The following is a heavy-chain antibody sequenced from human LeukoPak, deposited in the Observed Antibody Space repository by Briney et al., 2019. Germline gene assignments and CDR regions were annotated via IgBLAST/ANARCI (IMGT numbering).Heavy chain of an antibody. CDR1: GGSISIGSYY. J-gene: IGHJ5*02. V-gene: IGHV4-61*02. D-gene: IGHD5-12*01. CDR3: AREGGFRTSDL. Sequence: SETLSLTCTASGGSISIGSYYWSWIRQPAGKGLEWIGRFYTTGSTDYNPSLKSRVTISVDTSKNQFSLNLKSVTAADTAVYYCAREGGFRTSDLWGQGTLVTVSS. CDR2: FYTTGST.